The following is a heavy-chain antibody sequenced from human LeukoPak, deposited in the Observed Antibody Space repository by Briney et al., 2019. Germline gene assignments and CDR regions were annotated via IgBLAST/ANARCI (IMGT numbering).Heavy chain of an antibody. V-gene: IGHV4-39*07. CDR3: ARKALRLFGDAFDI. J-gene: IGHJ3*02. D-gene: IGHD3-22*01. Sequence: PSETLSLTCTVSGGSISSSSYYWGWIRQPPGKGLEWIGSFYYSGSTNYNPSLKSRVTISVDTSKNQFSLKLSSVTAADTAVYYCARKALRLFGDAFDIWGQGTMVTVSS. CDR1: GGSISSSSYY. CDR2: FYYSGST.